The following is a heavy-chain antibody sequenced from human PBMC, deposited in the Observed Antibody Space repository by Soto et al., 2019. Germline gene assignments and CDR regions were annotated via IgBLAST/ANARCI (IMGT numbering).Heavy chain of an antibody. V-gene: IGHV1-18*01. CDR1: GYTFTNCG. CDR3: PRGGPPIDY. CDR2: ISAYHGNT. J-gene: IGHJ4*02. D-gene: IGHD3-16*01. Sequence: QVQLVQSGAEVKKPGASVKVSCKASGYTFTNCGISWVRQAPGQGLEWMGWISAYHGNTHYAQNFQGRVTMTTDTSTSPAYTELRSLRSDATAVYYCPRGGPPIDYRGQGTLLTVSS.